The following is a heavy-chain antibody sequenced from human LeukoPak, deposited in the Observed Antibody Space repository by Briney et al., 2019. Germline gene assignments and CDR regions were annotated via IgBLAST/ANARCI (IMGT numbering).Heavy chain of an antibody. CDR3: ARDGYYYDSSGYYAFDY. CDR2: ISSSSSYI. V-gene: IGHV3-21*01. Sequence: GGSLRLSCAASGFTVSSNYMSWVRQAPGKGLEWVSSISSSSSYIYYADSVKGRFTISRDNAKNSLYLQMNSLRAEDTAVYYCARDGYYYDSSGYYAFDYWGQGTLVTVSS. CDR1: GFTVSSNY. D-gene: IGHD3-22*01. J-gene: IGHJ4*02.